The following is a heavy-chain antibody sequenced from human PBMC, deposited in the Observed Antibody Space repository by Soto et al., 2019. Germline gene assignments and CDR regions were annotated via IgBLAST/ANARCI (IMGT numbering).Heavy chain of an antibody. CDR3: ARCHRGLRCHLDS. CDR1: GYSFTSYW. V-gene: IGHV5-51*01. Sequence: GESLKISCKGSGYSFTSYWIGWVRQMPGKGLEWMGIIYPGDSDTRYSPSFQGQVTISADKSISTAYLHLSSLKSDDTAVYFCARCHRGLRCHLDSWGQGTLVTVSS. J-gene: IGHJ4*02. CDR2: IYPGDSDT. D-gene: IGHD2-8*01.